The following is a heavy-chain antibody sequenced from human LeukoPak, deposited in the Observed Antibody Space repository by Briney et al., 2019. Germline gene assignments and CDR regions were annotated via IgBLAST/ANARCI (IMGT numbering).Heavy chain of an antibody. D-gene: IGHD5-12*01. J-gene: IGHJ4*02. Sequence: SETLSLTCTVSGGSISSYYWNWIRQPPGKGLEWIGYISYSGSTNYNPSLKSRVTISLDTSKNQFSLKLRSVTAAGTAVYYCARGFDSKSTYFDYWGQGTLVTVSS. CDR3: ARGFDSKSTYFDY. CDR2: ISYSGST. CDR1: GGSISSYY. V-gene: IGHV4-59*01.